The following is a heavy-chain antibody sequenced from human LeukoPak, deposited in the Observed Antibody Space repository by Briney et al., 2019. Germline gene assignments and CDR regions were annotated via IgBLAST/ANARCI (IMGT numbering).Heavy chain of an antibody. D-gene: IGHD6-13*01. Sequence: SETLSLTCAVSGGSISSGGYSWSWIRQPPGKGLEWIGYIYHSGSTYYNPSLKSRVTISVDRSKNQFSLKLSSVTAADTAVYYCASQYSSSWYYYCYGMDVWGQGTTVTVSS. J-gene: IGHJ6*02. CDR2: IYHSGST. CDR3: ASQYSSSWYYYCYGMDV. CDR1: GGSISSGGYS. V-gene: IGHV4-30-2*01.